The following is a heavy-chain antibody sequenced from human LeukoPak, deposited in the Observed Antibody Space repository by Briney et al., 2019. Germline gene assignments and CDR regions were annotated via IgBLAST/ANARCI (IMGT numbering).Heavy chain of an antibody. D-gene: IGHD3-3*01. CDR2: INLNRGGT. V-gene: IGHV1-2*02. CDR1: GYTFTVYY. Sequence: ASVKVSRKASGYTFTVYYMHWVRQAPGQGVEWMGLINLNRGGTNYAQKFQGRVTMTRDTSISTAYMELSRLRSDDTAVYYCARDRMIFGVVFPDYWGQGTLVTVSS. J-gene: IGHJ4*02. CDR3: ARDRMIFGVVFPDY.